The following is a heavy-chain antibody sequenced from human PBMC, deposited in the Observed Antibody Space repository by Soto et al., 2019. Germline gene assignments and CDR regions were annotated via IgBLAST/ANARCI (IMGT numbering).Heavy chain of an antibody. Sequence: QLQLQESGPGLVKPSETLSLTCTVSGGSISSSSYYWGWIRQPPGKVLECIGSIYYSGSTYYNPSLKSRVTISVDTSKNQFSLKLSSVTAADTAVYYCARHSYSSSWSYYYYYGMDVWGQGTTVTVSS. D-gene: IGHD6-13*01. CDR3: ARHSYSSSWSYYYYYGMDV. CDR2: IYYSGST. J-gene: IGHJ6*02. V-gene: IGHV4-39*01. CDR1: GGSISSSSYY.